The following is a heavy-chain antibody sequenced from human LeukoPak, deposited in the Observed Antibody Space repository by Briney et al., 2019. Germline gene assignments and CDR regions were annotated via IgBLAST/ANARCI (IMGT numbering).Heavy chain of an antibody. CDR1: GGTFSSYA. CDR3: ARTPPYGDYDWYFDL. V-gene: IGHV1-69*13. CDR2: IIPIFGTA. J-gene: IGHJ2*01. D-gene: IGHD4-17*01. Sequence: GASVKVSCKASGGTFSSYAISWVRQAPGQGLEWMGGIIPIFGTANYAQKFQGRVTITADESTSTAYMELSSLRSEDTAVYYCARTPPYGDYDWYFDLWGSGTLVTVSS.